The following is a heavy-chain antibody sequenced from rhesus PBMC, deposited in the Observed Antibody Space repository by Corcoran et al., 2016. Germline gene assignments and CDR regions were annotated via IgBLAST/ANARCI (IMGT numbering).Heavy chain of an antibody. J-gene: IGHJ1*01. CDR1: GFTFSSYW. V-gene: IGHV3S25*01. CDR2: INSGGGST. CDR3: AKRGSSWSAEYFEF. Sequence: EVQLVESGGGLATPGGSLRLSCAASGFTFSSYWMTWVLQAPGKGLEWVSAINSGGGSTYYADSVKGRFTISRDNSKNTLSLQMNSLRAEDTAVYYCAKRGSSWSAEYFEFWGQGALVTVSS. D-gene: IGHD6-13*01.